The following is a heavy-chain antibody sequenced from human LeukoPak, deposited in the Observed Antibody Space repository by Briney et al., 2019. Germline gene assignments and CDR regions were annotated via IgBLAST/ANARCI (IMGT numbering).Heavy chain of an antibody. CDR1: GFTSSSYA. CDR3: ARYGSGYSGYDLAFDY. CDR2: ISYDGSNK. J-gene: IGHJ4*02. V-gene: IGHV3-30*04. D-gene: IGHD5-12*01. Sequence: GGSLRLSCAASGFTSSSYAIHWVRQAPGKGLEWVALISYDGSNKYYADSVKGRFTISRDNAKNSLYLQMNSLRAEDTAVYYCARYGSGYSGYDLAFDYWGQGTLVTVSS.